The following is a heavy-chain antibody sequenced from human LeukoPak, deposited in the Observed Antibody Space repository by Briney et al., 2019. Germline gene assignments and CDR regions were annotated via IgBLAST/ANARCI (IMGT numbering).Heavy chain of an antibody. V-gene: IGHV3-23*01. CDR2: IGGSGGRT. CDR1: GFTFSTYN. J-gene: IGHJ4*02. Sequence: AGGSLRLSCAASGFTFSTYNLNWVRQAPGKGLEWVSAIGGSGGRTYYADSVKGRFTISRDNSKNTLYLQMNSLRAEDTAVYYCAKDGSYYFDYWGQGTLVTVSS. CDR3: AKDGSYYFDY.